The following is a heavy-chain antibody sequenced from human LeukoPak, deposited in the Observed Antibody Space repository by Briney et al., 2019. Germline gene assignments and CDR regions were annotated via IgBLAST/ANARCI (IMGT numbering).Heavy chain of an antibody. CDR2: VRYDGSNE. D-gene: IGHD6-19*01. Sequence: PGGSLRLSCAASGFVFSDYGMHWVRQAPGKGLEWVAFVRYDGSNEYYADSMKGRFTISRDNSKNTLYLQMNSLRAEDTAVYSCARSGWYDDFDYLGQGTLVTVSS. J-gene: IGHJ4*02. V-gene: IGHV3-30*02. CDR3: ARSGWYDDFDY. CDR1: GFVFSDYG.